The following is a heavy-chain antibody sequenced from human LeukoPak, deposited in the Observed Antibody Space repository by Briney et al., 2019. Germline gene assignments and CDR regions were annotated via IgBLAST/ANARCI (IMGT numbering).Heavy chain of an antibody. V-gene: IGHV4-39*01. J-gene: IGHJ4*02. Sequence: SETLSLTCTVSGGSISSSSYYWGWIRQPPGKGLEWIGRIYYSGSTYYNPSLKSRVTISVDTSKNQFSLKLSSVTAADTAVYYCARLPQWGPWGWGQGTLVTVSS. CDR2: IYYSGST. D-gene: IGHD7-27*01. CDR3: ARLPQWGPWG. CDR1: GGSISSSSYY.